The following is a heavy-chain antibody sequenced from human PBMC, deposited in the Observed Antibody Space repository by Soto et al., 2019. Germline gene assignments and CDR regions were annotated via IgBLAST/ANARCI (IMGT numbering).Heavy chain of an antibody. D-gene: IGHD2-21*02. CDR2: INGDGSSS. CDR3: GRGSAGDSYVKN. CDR1: GFAFSGDW. J-gene: IGHJ4*02. V-gene: IGHV3-74*01. Sequence: EVQLVESGGGLVQPGGSLRLSCAASGFAFSGDWMHWVRQAPGKGLVWVSRINGDGSSSSYADSVKGRFTISRDNAKNTLYLQITSLGTWATAVCYCGRGSAGDSYVKNWGQRTLAAVSS.